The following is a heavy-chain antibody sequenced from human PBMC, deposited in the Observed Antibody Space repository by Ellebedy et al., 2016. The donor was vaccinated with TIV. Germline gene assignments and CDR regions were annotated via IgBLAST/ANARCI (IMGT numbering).Heavy chain of an antibody. CDR3: ARRGSYGDYAVQVNSWFDT. J-gene: IGHJ5*02. D-gene: IGHD4-17*01. CDR2: IYQDGSFQ. V-gene: IGHV3-7*01. Sequence: GESLKISCTASGFSFRSYWMSWVRQAPGKGLEWVANIYQDGSFQYYLESVKGRFTISRDNANKSLFLQMNSLRVEDTAVYYCARRGSYGDYAVQVNSWFDTWGQGTLVSVSS. CDR1: GFSFRSYW.